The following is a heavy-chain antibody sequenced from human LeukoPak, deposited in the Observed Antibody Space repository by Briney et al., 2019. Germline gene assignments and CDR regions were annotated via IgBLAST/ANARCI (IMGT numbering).Heavy chain of an antibody. CDR3: AADGGWYQLLYWFDP. CDR1: GYTFTGYY. D-gene: IGHD2-2*01. V-gene: IGHV1-2*02. Sequence: AAVKVSCKASGYTFTGYYVHWVRQAPGQGLEWMGWINPNSGGTNYAQKFQGRVTMTRDTSISTAYMELSRLRSDDTAVSYCAADGGWYQLLYWFDPWGQGTLVTVSS. CDR2: INPNSGGT. J-gene: IGHJ5*02.